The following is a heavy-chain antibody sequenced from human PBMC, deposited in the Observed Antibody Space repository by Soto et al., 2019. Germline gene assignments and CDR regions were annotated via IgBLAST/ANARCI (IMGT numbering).Heavy chain of an antibody. CDR3: ARDQGRCGSYGWFDP. V-gene: IGHV1-3*05. CDR2: INAGNGNT. Sequence: QVQLVQSGAEEKKPGASVKVSCKASGYTFTSYAMHWVRQAPGQRLEWMGWINAGNGNTKYSQKFQGRVTITRDTSASTAYMELSSLRSEDTAVYYCARDQGRCGSYGWFDPWGQGTLVTVSS. J-gene: IGHJ5*02. CDR1: GYTFTSYA. D-gene: IGHD1-26*01.